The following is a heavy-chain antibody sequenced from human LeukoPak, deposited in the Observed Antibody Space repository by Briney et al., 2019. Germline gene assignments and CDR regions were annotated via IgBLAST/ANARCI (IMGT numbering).Heavy chain of an antibody. V-gene: IGHV3-66*02. CDR1: GFTFSSYS. D-gene: IGHD5-12*01. Sequence: GGSLRLSCAASGFTFSSYSMNWVRQAPGKGLEWVSIIYSGGSTYYADSVKGRFTISRDNSKNTLYLQMNSLRVEDTAVYSCNGGFSGYDYGAFDIWGQGTMVTVSS. J-gene: IGHJ3*02. CDR2: IYSGGST. CDR3: NGGFSGYDYGAFDI.